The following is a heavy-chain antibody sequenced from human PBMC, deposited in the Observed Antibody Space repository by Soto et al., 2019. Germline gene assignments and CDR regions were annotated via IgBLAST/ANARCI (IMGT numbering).Heavy chain of an antibody. J-gene: IGHJ4*02. V-gene: IGHV3-23*01. D-gene: IGHD3-9*01. CDR3: AKSTLDILTGYYNYYFDY. Sequence: EVQLLESGGGLVQPGGSLRLSCAASGFTFSSYAMSWVRQAPGKGLEWVSAISGSGGSTYYADSVKGRFTISSDNSKTTLYLQMNSLRAEDTAVYYCAKSTLDILTGYYNYYFDYWGQGTLVTVSS. CDR1: GFTFSSYA. CDR2: ISGSGGST.